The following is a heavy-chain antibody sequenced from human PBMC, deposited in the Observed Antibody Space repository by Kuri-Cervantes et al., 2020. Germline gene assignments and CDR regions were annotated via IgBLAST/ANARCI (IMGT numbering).Heavy chain of an antibody. CDR1: GFTFSRYT. J-gene: IGHJ3*02. Sequence: GGSLRLSCAASGFTFSRYTMSWVRQAPGKGLEWVSSISSSRDYIYHADSVKGRFIISRDNAKNTLYLQMNSLRAEDTAVYYCARGHKAAFDIWGQGTMVTVSS. CDR2: ISSSRDYI. V-gene: IGHV3-21*01. CDR3: ARGHKAAFDI.